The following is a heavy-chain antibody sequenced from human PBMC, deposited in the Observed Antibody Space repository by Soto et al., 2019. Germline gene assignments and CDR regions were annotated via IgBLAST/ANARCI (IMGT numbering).Heavy chain of an antibody. CDR3: ARQVPAAIRLGWFDP. CDR1: GGSISRSTYY. J-gene: IGHJ5*02. V-gene: IGHV4-39*01. CDR2: IYYSGST. Sequence: SETLSLTCTVSGGSISRSTYYWGWIRQPPGKGLEWIGSIYYSGSTYYRPSLKSRVSISVDTSKNQFSLKLSSVTAADTAVYYCARQVPAAIRLGWFDPWGQGTLVTVSS. D-gene: IGHD2-2*02.